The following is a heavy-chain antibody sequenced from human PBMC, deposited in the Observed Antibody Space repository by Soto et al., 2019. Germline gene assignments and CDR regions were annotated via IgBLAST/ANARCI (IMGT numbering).Heavy chain of an antibody. V-gene: IGHV3-13*01. CDR1: GFTFSSYD. CDR2: IGTAGDT. CDR3: ARGGYDSSGYYFSSAFDI. D-gene: IGHD3-22*01. J-gene: IGHJ3*02. Sequence: EVQLVESGGGLVQPGGSLRLSCAASGFTFSSYDMHWVRQATGKGLEWVSAIGTAGDTYYPGSVKGRFTISRENAKNSLDLQMNSLRAEDTAVYYCARGGYDSSGYYFSSAFDIWGQGTMVTVSS.